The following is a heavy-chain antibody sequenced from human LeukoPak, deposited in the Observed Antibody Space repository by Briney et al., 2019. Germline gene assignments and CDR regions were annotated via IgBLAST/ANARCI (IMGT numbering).Heavy chain of an antibody. V-gene: IGHV4-59*12. Sequence: NPSETLSLTCTVSGASMSSYYWSWVRQPPGKGLEWIGYIYYSGSTNYNPSLKSRVTISVDTSKNQFSLKLSSVTAADTAVYYCAREYDPDRSGSYTLDYWGQGTLVTVSS. D-gene: IGHD3-10*01. CDR1: GASMSSYY. CDR3: AREYDPDRSGSYTLDY. CDR2: IYYSGST. J-gene: IGHJ4*02.